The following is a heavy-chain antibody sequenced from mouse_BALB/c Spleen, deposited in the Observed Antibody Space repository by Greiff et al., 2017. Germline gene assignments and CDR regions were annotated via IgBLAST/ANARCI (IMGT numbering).Heavy chain of an antibody. Sequence: LKQPGSELVRPGASVKLSCKASGYTFTSYWMHWVKQRPGQGLEWIGNIYPGSGSTNYDEKFKSKATLTVDTSSSTAYMQLSSLTSEDSAVYYCTRGDDYDGSVDYWGQGTTLTVSS. CDR2: IYPGSGST. V-gene: IGHV1S22*01. CDR1: GYTFTSYW. J-gene: IGHJ2*01. CDR3: TRGDDYDGSVDY. D-gene: IGHD2-4*01.